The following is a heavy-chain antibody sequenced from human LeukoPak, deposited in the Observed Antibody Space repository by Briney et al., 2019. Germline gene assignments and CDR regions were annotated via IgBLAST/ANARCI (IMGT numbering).Heavy chain of an antibody. J-gene: IGHJ4*02. V-gene: IGHV3-23*01. CDR3: AKHPLLRFCSGGGCFFDS. Sequence: GGSLRLSCSASGFTFSSYAMSWVRQAPGKGLEWVSAISGSGGSTYYADSVKGRFTIYRDNSKHTLYLQMISLRAEDTAIYYRAKHPLLRFCSGGGCFFDSWRQGSLVSVCS. D-gene: IGHD2-15*01. CDR1: GFTFSSYA. CDR2: ISGSGGST.